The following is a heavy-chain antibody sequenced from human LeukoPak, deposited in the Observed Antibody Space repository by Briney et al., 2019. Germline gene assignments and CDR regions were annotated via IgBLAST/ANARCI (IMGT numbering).Heavy chain of an antibody. CDR2: IFRIESS. CDR3: ARVIDVAAAGYFDS. J-gene: IGHJ4*02. V-gene: IGHV4-38-2*02. Sequence: PSQTLSLTCTVSNGSISSYYWCWIRHPPPKGLERIGTIFRIESSYSNPSPTSRVTISVDTSTNKFSMNLSSVSAADTVLYYCARVIDVAAAGYFDSWGQGTQVTVSS. CDR1: NGSISSYY. D-gene: IGHD6-13*01.